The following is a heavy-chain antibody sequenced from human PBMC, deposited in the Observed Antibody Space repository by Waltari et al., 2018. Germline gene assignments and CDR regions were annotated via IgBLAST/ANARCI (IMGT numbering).Heavy chain of an antibody. J-gene: IGHJ4*02. V-gene: IGHV4-4*02. D-gene: IGHD2-15*01. CDR3: ARDRGRGIYLDS. CDR1: GDSMISTVW. CDR2: VQARGRT. Sequence: QLQLQQSGPVLVKPSETLSLTRAVSGDSMISTVWWSWVRQAPGKGLEWIGQVQARGRTNYKPSFAGRVTVSIDTSNNKCYLEVPSPTAADTDMYYCARDRGRGIYLDSWGQGILVTVSP.